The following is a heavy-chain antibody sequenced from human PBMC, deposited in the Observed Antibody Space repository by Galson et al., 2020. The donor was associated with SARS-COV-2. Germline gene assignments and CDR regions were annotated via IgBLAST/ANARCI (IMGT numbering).Heavy chain of an antibody. D-gene: IGHD2-15*01. J-gene: IGHJ5*02. CDR1: GYSFTSYW. Sequence: GESLKISCKGSGYSFTSYWIGWVRQMPGKGLEWMGIIYPGDSDTRYSPSFQGQVTISADKSISTAYLQWSSLKASDTAMYYCARGYCSGGSCYSLLVTAIPSGVDPWGQGTLVTVSS. CDR2: IYPGDSDT. CDR3: ARGYCSGGSCYSLLVTAIPSGVDP. V-gene: IGHV5-51*01.